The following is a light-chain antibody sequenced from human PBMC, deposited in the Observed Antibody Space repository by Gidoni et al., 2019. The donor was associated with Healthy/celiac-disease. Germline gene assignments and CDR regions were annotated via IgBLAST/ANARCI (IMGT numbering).Light chain of an antibody. CDR3: QQSYSTPVT. CDR2: AAS. J-gene: IGKJ1*01. V-gene: IGKV1-39*01. Sequence: DIQMTQSPSSLSASVGDRVTSTCRASQSISSYLNWYQQKPGNAPKLLIYAASSLQSGVPSRFSGSGSGTDFTLTISSLQPEDFATYYCQQSYSTPVTFGQXTKVEIK. CDR1: QSISSY.